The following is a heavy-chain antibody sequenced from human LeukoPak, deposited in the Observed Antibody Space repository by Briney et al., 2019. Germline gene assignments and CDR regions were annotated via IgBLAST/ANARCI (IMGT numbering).Heavy chain of an antibody. Sequence: PSETLSLTCTVSGASISTYYWTWIRQPPGKGLEWIGNNYYSESTKCNPSLKSRVTISLDTSKNQFSLKLTSVTAADTAVYYCARHVYGHGLDYWGQGTLVTVSS. CDR2: NYYSEST. V-gene: IGHV4-59*08. J-gene: IGHJ4*02. D-gene: IGHD2-8*01. CDR3: ARHVYGHGLDY. CDR1: GASISTYY.